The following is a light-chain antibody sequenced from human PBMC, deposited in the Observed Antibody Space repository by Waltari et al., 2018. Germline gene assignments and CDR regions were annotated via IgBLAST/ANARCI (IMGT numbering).Light chain of an antibody. CDR1: QSITVW. CDR2: KAS. CDR3: QQYDAYPLT. J-gene: IGKJ2*01. V-gene: IGKV1-5*01. Sequence: DIQMTQSPSTLSASVGDRVTITCRASQSITVWLAWYHQKPGKAPDLLVYKASILHAGVPSRFSATGSGIEFTLTIDSLHPEDSGTYYCQQYDAYPLTFGQGTKLEIK.